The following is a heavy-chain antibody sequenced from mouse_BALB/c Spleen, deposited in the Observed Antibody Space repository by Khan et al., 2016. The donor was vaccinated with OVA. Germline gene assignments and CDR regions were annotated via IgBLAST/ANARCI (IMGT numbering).Heavy chain of an antibody. Sequence: QVQLQQSGAELARPGASVKMSCKASGYTFTTYTMHWVKQRPGQGLEWIGYITPSSDFTNYSQKFNDRATLTADKSSSTAYLQLSSLTSEDSAVYYCARSTSLYTMDYWGQGTSVTVSS. CDR2: ITPSSDFT. CDR3: ARSTSLYTMDY. J-gene: IGHJ4*01. CDR1: GYTFTTYT. V-gene: IGHV1-4*01.